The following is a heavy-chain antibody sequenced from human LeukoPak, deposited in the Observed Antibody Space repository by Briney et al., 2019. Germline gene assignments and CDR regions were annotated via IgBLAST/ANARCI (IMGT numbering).Heavy chain of an antibody. V-gene: IGHV3-49*04. CDR1: GFTFGDYA. Sequence: GSLRLSCTASGFTFGDYAMSWVRQAPGKGLEWVGFIRSKAYGGTIEYAASVEGRLTISRDDSKSIAYLQMNSLKTENTAMYYCARHGGVRKRYDNSKYYYYYGMDVWGQGTTVTVSS. D-gene: IGHD4-11*01. CDR3: ARHGGVRKRYDNSKYYYYYGMDV. CDR2: IRSKAYGGTI. J-gene: IGHJ6*02.